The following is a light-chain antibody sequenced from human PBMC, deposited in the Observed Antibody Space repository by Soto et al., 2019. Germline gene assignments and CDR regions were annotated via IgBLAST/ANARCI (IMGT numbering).Light chain of an antibody. V-gene: IGKV3-15*01. Sequence: EIVITQSPATLSVSAGDRATISCRASQSVSIKLAWYQQKPGQAPRLLIYDTSTRATGIPARFSGSGSGTEFTLTISSLQSEDFAVYYCQQYNNWPPITFGQGTRLEIK. CDR1: QSVSIK. CDR3: QQYNNWPPIT. CDR2: DTS. J-gene: IGKJ5*01.